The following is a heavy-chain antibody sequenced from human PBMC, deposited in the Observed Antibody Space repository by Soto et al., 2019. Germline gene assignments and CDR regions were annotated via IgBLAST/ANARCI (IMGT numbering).Heavy chain of an antibody. J-gene: IGHJ4*02. Sequence: EVQLVESGGGLVQPGGSLRLSCAASGFTVSSNYMSWVRQAPGKGLEWVSVIYSGASTYYADSVKGRFTISRDISKNTLYLQMNSLRAEDTAVYYCATDQSYGSGSETFDYWGQGTLVTVSS. V-gene: IGHV3-66*01. D-gene: IGHD3-10*01. CDR3: ATDQSYGSGSETFDY. CDR1: GFTVSSNY. CDR2: IYSGAST.